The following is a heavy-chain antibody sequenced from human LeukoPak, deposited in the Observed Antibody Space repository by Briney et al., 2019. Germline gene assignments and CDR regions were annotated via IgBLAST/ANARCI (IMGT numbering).Heavy chain of an antibody. CDR1: GYTFTGYY. Sequence: ASVKVSCKASGYTFTGYYMHWVRQAPGQGLEWMGWINPNSGGTNYAQKFQGRVTMTRDTSISTAYMELSRLRSDDTAVYYCARDYGGIFYGMDVWGQGTTATVSS. J-gene: IGHJ6*02. CDR2: INPNSGGT. D-gene: IGHD2/OR15-2a*01. CDR3: ARDYGGIFYGMDV. V-gene: IGHV1-2*02.